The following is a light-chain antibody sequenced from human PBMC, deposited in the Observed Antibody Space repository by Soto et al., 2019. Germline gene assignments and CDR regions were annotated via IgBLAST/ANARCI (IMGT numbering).Light chain of an antibody. J-gene: IGKJ1*01. V-gene: IGKV1-5*03. CDR3: QQYNSYSLWT. Sequence: DIQMTQSPSTLSASVGDRVTITCRASQSISSWLAWYQQKPGKAPKLLIYKASSLESGVPSRFSGSGSGTEFTLTISSLHPDDLATYYCQQYNSYSLWTFGQGTKVEMK. CDR2: KAS. CDR1: QSISSW.